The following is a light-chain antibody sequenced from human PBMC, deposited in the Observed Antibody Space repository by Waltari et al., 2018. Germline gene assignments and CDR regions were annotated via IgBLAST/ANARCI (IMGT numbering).Light chain of an antibody. CDR3: MIWHSSAVV. V-gene: IGLV5-45*03. CDR2: YKSDSDK. Sequence: QAVLTQPSSLSASPGASASLTCTLRSDINVGTYKIYWYQQKPGSPPQYLLRYKSDSDKQQGSGVPSRFSGCKDASANAGILLISGLQSEDEADYYCMIWHSSAVVFGGGTKLTVL. CDR1: SDINVGTYK. J-gene: IGLJ2*01.